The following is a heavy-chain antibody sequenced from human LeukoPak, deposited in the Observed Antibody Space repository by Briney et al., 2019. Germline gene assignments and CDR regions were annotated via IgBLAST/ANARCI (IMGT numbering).Heavy chain of an antibody. CDR2: ISAYNGNT. CDR3: ARDPPGDADFDY. V-gene: IGHV1-18*01. Sequence: ASVTLSPKSSAYTVSINTILRGRQAPGPGLEWMGWISAYNGNTNYAQKLQGRLTITTDTSTSTAYMEPRSLRSDDTAVYYCARDPPGDADFDYWGQGSLVTVSS. CDR1: AYTVSINT. J-gene: IGHJ4*02. D-gene: IGHD3-16*01.